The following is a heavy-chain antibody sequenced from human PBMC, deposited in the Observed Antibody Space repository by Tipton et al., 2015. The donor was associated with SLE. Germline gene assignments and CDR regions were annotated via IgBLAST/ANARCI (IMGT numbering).Heavy chain of an antibody. CDR3: ARLHGYSYGLNWFDL. D-gene: IGHD5-18*01. CDR1: GASVTTGTYS. V-gene: IGHV4-61*02. CDR2: IFATGAT. Sequence: TLSLTCSVSGASVTTGTYSWNWIRQPAGKGLEWIGRIFATGATNYNASLESRVTTSMDTSKNQFSLRLTSVIAADTAVYYCARLHGYSYGLNWFDLWGQGTLISVSS. J-gene: IGHJ5*02.